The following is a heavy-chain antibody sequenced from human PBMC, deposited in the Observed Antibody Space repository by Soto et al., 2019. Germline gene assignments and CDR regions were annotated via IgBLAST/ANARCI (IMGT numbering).Heavy chain of an antibody. CDR2: IYHSGST. D-gene: IGHD3-22*01. V-gene: IGHV4-30-2*01. J-gene: IGHJ4*02. Sequence: SETLSLTCAVSGGSISSGGYSWSWIRQPPGKGLEWIGYIYHSGSTYYNPSLKSRVTISVDRSKNQFSLKLSSVTAADTAVYYCASTYYYDSSGYQFDYWGKGTLVTVS. CDR1: GGSISSGGYS. CDR3: ASTYYYDSSGYQFDY.